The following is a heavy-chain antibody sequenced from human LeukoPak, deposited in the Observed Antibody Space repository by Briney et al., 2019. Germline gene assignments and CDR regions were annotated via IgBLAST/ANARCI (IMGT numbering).Heavy chain of an antibody. J-gene: IGHJ3*02. D-gene: IGHD3-22*01. CDR1: GLSFNMFP. CDR3: AKELGITMIVVDDAFDI. V-gene: IGHV3-30*04. Sequence: AGGSLRLSCAASGLSFNMFPMHWVRQAPGKGLECVAVISYDGNNKYYADSVNGRFTISRDNSKNTLYLQMNSLRAEDTAVYYCAKELGITMIVVDDAFDIWGQGTMVTVSS. CDR2: ISYDGNNK.